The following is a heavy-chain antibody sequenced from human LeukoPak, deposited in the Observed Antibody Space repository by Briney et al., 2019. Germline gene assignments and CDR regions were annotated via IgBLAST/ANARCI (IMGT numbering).Heavy chain of an antibody. J-gene: IGHJ4*02. Sequence: SGTLSLTCTVSGGSISSYYWSWIRQPPGKGLEYIGYIYYTGATNYNPSLKSRVTISVDTSKNQFSLKMTSVTAADTAVYFCAKYGNSGWVIDNWGQGTLVTVSS. CDR1: GGSISSYY. D-gene: IGHD6-19*01. V-gene: IGHV4-59*08. CDR3: AKYGNSGWVIDN. CDR2: IYYTGAT.